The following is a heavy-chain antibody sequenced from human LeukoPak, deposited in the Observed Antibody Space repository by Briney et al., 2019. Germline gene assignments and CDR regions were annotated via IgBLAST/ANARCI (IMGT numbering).Heavy chain of an antibody. J-gene: IGHJ3*02. Sequence: PGGSLRLSCAASGFTFSSYAMSWVRQAPGKGLEWVSAISGSGGSTYYADSVKGRFTISRDNSKNTLYLQMNSLRAEDTAVYYCAGSGRLRGSHDAFDIWGQGTMVTVSS. CDR3: AGSGRLRGSHDAFDI. V-gene: IGHV3-23*01. CDR2: ISGSGGST. CDR1: GFTFSSYA. D-gene: IGHD4-17*01.